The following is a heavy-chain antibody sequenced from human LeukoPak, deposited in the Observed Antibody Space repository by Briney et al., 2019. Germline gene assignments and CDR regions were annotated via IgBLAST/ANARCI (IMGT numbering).Heavy chain of an antibody. D-gene: IGHD1-14*01. CDR2: ISYDGSNK. CDR1: GFTFSGSG. Sequence: GGSLRLSCAASGFTFSGSGMHWVRQAPGKGLEWVAVISYDGSNKYYADSVKGRFTISRDNSKNTLYLQMNSLRAEDTAVYYCARDGFYTAGNYYYYYGMDVWGQGTTVTVSS. V-gene: IGHV3-30*19. CDR3: ARDGFYTAGNYYYYYGMDV. J-gene: IGHJ6*02.